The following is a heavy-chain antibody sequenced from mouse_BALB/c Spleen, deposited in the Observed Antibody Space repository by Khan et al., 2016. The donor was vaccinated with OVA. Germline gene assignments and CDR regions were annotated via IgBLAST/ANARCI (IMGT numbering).Heavy chain of an antibody. D-gene: IGHD2-3*01. J-gene: IGHJ4*01. V-gene: IGHV3-2*02. CDR1: GYSITSDYA. CDR2: ISSSGST. CDR3: ARRGDGYYGAMDY. Sequence: EVQLQQSGPGLVKPSQSLSLTCTVTGYSITSDYAWNWIRQFPGNKLEWMGYISSSGSTSYNPSLKSRISITRETSKNQLYLQLNSVTTEYTATYDCARRGDGYYGAMDYWGQGTSVTVSS.